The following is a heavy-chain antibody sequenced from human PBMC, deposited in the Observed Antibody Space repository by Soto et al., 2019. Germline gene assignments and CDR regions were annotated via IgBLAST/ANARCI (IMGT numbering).Heavy chain of an antibody. V-gene: IGHV4-59*01. J-gene: IGHJ4*02. Sequence: SETLSLTCTVSGGSISSYYWSWIRQPPGKGLEWIGYIYYSGSTNYNPSLKSRVTISVDTSKNQFSLKLSSVTAADTAVYYCARGTEYYDILTGYSPGYFDYWGQGTLVTVSS. D-gene: IGHD3-9*01. CDR1: GGSISSYY. CDR3: ARGTEYYDILTGYSPGYFDY. CDR2: IYYSGST.